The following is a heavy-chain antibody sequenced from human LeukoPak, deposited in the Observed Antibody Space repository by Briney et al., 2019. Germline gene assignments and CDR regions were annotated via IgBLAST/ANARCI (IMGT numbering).Heavy chain of an antibody. Sequence: PGTSLRLSCAASGFIFDDYAVHWVRQAPGKGLEWVSGISWNSGSMEYADSVKGRFTISRDNAKNSLYLQMNSLRVEDTAVYYCARALAVAGTGYWGQGTLVTVSS. D-gene: IGHD6-19*01. CDR2: ISWNSGSM. V-gene: IGHV3-9*01. CDR1: GFIFDDYA. J-gene: IGHJ4*02. CDR3: ARALAVAGTGY.